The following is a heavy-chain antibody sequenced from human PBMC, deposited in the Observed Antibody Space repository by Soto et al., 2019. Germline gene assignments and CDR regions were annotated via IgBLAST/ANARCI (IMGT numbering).Heavy chain of an antibody. CDR3: AKDRAAAGYYYYYGMDV. Sequence: PVGSLRLSCAASGFTFSSYGMHWVRQAPGKGLEWVAVISYDGSNKYYADSVKGRFTISRDNSKNTLYLQMNSLRAEDTAVYYCAKDRAAAGYYYYYGMDVWGQGTTVTVSS. CDR1: GFTFSSYG. J-gene: IGHJ6*02. D-gene: IGHD6-13*01. CDR2: ISYDGSNK. V-gene: IGHV3-30*18.